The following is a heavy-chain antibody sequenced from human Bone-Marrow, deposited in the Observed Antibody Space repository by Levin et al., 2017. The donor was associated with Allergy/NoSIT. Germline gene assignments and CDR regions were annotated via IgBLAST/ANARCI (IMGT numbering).Heavy chain of an antibody. V-gene: IGHV1-69*13. J-gene: IGHJ4*02. CDR1: GYTFSSYV. D-gene: IGHD1-26*01. CDR3: AREGVGATWVD. CDR2: IIPISGTT. Sequence: VASVKVSCKASGYTFSSYVISWVRQAPGQGLEWMGRIIPISGTTDYAQKIQDRVTITADESTSTAYMELSSLRSDDTAVYYCAREGVGATWVDWGQGTLVTVSS.